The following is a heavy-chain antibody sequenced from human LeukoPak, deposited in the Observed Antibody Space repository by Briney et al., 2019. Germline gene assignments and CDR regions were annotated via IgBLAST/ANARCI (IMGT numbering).Heavy chain of an antibody. J-gene: IGHJ5*02. CDR2: IFYTGTT. CDR3: ARLTLSSYWFDP. V-gene: IGHV4-39*02. D-gene: IGHD2-15*01. CDR1: GGSINTQSYY. Sequence: SETLSLTCTVSGGSINTQSYYWGWIRQPPGKGLEWVGSIFYTGTTFHNPALESRVALSVDRSKNHFSLRLSALTAADTAVYYCARLTLSSYWFDPWGQGTLVIVSS.